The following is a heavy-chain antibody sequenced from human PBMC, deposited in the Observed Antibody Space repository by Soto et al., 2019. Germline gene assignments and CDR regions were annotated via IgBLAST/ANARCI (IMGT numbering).Heavy chain of an antibody. CDR3: AHRGPNSKNALYYYYYGLDV. V-gene: IGHV2-26*01. CDR1: GFSLSNSRLG. D-gene: IGHD4-4*01. J-gene: IGHJ6*02. CDR2: IFSNDGK. Sequence: SGPTLVNPAETLTLTCTVSGFSLSNSRLGVSWICQPPGKALEGLAHIFSNDGKSFNTSLKSRLTISKDTSKSQVVLTMTNMDPVDTATYHCAHRGPNSKNALYYYYYGLDVWGQGTTVTVSS.